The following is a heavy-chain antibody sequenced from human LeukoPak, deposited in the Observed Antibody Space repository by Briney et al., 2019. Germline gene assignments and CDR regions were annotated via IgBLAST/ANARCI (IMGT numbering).Heavy chain of an antibody. D-gene: IGHD6-13*01. CDR2: ISSSGSTI. Sequence: GGSLRLSCAASGFTFSSYEMNWVRQAPGKGLEWVSYISSSGSTIYYADSVKGRFTISRDNAKSSLYLQMNSLRAEDTGVYFCAKDRETTASGTFDFRGQGTLVTVSS. V-gene: IGHV3-48*03. CDR1: GFTFSSYE. J-gene: IGHJ4*02. CDR3: AKDRETTASGTFDF.